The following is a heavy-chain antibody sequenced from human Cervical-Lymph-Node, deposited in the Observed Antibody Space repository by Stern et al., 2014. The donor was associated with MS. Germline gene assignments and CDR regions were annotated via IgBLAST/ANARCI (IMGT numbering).Heavy chain of an antibody. CDR1: GGSFSSYA. Sequence: QVQLVQSGAGMKKPGSSVKVSCKASGGSFSSYAVNWGRQAPGQAPEWMGGIIPMFGAANYAQKFQGRVTLIADESTSTVYMEMISLTSEDTAVYYCTREATAHSGTFDFWGQGTLVTV. D-gene: IGHD1-14*01. V-gene: IGHV1-69*01. CDR3: TREATAHSGTFDF. CDR2: IIPMFGAA. J-gene: IGHJ4*02.